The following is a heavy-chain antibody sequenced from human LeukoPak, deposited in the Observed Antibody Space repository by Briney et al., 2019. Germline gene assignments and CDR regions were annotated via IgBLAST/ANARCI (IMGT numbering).Heavy chain of an antibody. Sequence: GGSLRLSCAASGFTFNSYAMSWVRQAPGKGLEWVSAIVGDTVTFYTDSVKGRFTISRDNSKNTLYLQMNSLRAEDTAVYFCAKSLIMTTVVTPSDYWGQGTLVTVSS. CDR1: GFTFNSYA. D-gene: IGHD4-23*01. CDR3: AKSLIMTTVVTPSDY. CDR2: IVGDTVT. V-gene: IGHV3-23*01. J-gene: IGHJ4*02.